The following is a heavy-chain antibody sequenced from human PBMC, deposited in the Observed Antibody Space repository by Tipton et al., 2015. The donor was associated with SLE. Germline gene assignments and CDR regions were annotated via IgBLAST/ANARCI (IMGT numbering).Heavy chain of an antibody. CDR1: DDSITTDY. Sequence: TLSLTCTVSDDSITTDYWTWIRQPPGKGLEYIGYVSYSGVTNSNPSLQSRVTMSIDASKKQVSLRLSSVTAADTAVYYCASSPGVTLFRVVTYFDLWGQGILVPDSS. D-gene: IGHD3-3*01. J-gene: IGHJ4*02. CDR3: ASSPGVTLFRVVTYFDL. V-gene: IGHV4-59*13. CDR2: VSYSGVT.